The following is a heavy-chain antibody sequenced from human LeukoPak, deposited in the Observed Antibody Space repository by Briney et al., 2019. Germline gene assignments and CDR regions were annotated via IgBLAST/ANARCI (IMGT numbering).Heavy chain of an antibody. V-gene: IGHV3-7*01. D-gene: IGHD2-2*02. CDR2: IKQDGSEK. Sequence: GGSLRLSCAASGFTFSTYYMSWVRQAPGKGLEWVANIKQDGSEKYYVDSVKGRFTISRDNAKNSLYLQMNNMRAEDTAVYYRARSRYCSSTSCYKDYWGQGTLVTVSS. CDR3: ARSRYCSSTSCYKDY. CDR1: GFTFSTYY. J-gene: IGHJ4*02.